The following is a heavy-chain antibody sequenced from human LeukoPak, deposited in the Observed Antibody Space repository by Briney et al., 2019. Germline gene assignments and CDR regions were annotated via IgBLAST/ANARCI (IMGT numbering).Heavy chain of an antibody. V-gene: IGHV3-23*01. D-gene: IGHD4-17*01. CDR2: ISGSGGST. CDR3: AKLYGDYDYYYYYMDV. J-gene: IGHJ6*03. CDR1: GFTFSSYA. Sequence: GGSLRLSCAASGFTFSSYAMSWVRQAPGKGLEWVSAISGSGGSTYYADSVKGRFTISRDNSKNTLYLQMNSLRAEDTAVYYCAKLYGDYDYYYYYMDVWGKGTTVTVSS.